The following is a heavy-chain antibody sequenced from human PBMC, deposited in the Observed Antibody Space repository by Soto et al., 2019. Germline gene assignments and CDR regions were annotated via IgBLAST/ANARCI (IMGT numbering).Heavy chain of an antibody. Sequence: SETLSLTCTVSGGSISSSSYYWGWIRQPPGKGLEWIGSIYYSGSTYYNPSLKSRVTISVDTSKNQFSLKLSSVTAADTAVYYCAREARGVTKGPFDYWGQGTLVTVSS. CDR1: GGSISSSSYY. D-gene: IGHD4-17*01. V-gene: IGHV4-39*02. CDR3: AREARGVTKGPFDY. CDR2: IYYSGST. J-gene: IGHJ4*02.